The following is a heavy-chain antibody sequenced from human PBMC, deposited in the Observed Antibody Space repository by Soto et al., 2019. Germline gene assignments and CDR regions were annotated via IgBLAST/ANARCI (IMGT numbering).Heavy chain of an antibody. CDR1: GGSISSYY. V-gene: IGHV4-59*01. CDR3: ARSQGLIAAAGLDY. Sequence: SETLSLTCTVSGGSISSYYWSWIRQPPGKGLEWIGYIYYSGSTNYNPSLKSRVTISVDTSKNQFSLKLSSVTAADTAVYYCARSQGLIAAAGLDYWVQGTLVTVSS. J-gene: IGHJ4*02. D-gene: IGHD6-13*01. CDR2: IYYSGST.